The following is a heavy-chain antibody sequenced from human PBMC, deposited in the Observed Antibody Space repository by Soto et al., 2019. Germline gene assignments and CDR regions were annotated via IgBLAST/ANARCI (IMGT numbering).Heavy chain of an antibody. CDR2: IYYSGST. CDR1: GGSISSYY. V-gene: IGHV4-59*01. CDR3: AIGRSGYYPYYYYGMDV. Sequence: SETLSLTCTVSGGSISSYYWSWIRQPAGKGLEWIGYIYYSGSTNYNPSLKSRVTISVDTSKNQFSLKLSSVTAADTAVYYCAIGRSGYYPYYYYGMDVWGQGTTVTVSS. D-gene: IGHD3-3*01. J-gene: IGHJ6*02.